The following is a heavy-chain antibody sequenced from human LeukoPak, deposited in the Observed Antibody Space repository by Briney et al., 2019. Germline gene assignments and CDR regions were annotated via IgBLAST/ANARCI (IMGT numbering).Heavy chain of an antibody. CDR1: GGSFSGYY. V-gene: IGHV4-34*01. CDR3: ARRYFWRNSCYFRVKNWFHP. CDR2: INHSGST. D-gene: IGHD2-2*01. Sequence: SETLSLTCAVYGGSFSGYYWSWIRQPPGKGLEWIGEINHSGSTNYNPSLKSRVTISVDTSKNQFSLKLSSVTAADTAGYYCARRYFWRNSCYFRVKNWFHPWGQGTLGNGSS. J-gene: IGHJ5*02.